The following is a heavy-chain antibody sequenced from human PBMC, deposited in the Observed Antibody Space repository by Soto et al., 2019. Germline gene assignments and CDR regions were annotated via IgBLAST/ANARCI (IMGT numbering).Heavy chain of an antibody. J-gene: IGHJ2*01. CDR3: AKEPVGPDWYFDL. CDR2: IRGSGIST. CDR1: GFTPRSYA. Sequence: GGSLRLSCAASGFTPRSYAKSWVRQPPGKRMEWVSGIRGSGISTHYPDSVKGPFTVSRDNSKNTLYLQMNSLRAEDSAVYNCAKEPVGPDWYFDLWGRGTLVTVSS. V-gene: IGHV3-23*01.